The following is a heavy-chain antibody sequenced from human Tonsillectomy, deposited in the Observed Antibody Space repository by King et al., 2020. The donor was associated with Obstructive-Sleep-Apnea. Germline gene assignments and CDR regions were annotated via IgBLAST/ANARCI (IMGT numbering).Heavy chain of an antibody. CDR1: GGSISSYY. CDR2: IYYSGST. J-gene: IGHJ4*02. V-gene: IGHV4-59*08. Sequence: VQLQESGPGLVKPSETLSLTCTVSGGSISSYYWSWIRQPPGKGLEWIGYIYYSGSTNYNPSLKSRVTISVDTSPNQFSLKLSSVTAADTAVYYCARRYYDSSGPFDYWGQGTLVTVSS. CDR3: ARRYYDSSGPFDY. D-gene: IGHD3-22*01.